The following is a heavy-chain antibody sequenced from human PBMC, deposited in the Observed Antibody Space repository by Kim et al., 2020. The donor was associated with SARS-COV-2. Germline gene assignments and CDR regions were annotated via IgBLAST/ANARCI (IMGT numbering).Heavy chain of an antibody. CDR1: GFTFSSYA. J-gene: IGHJ6*02. Sequence: GGSLRLSCAASGFTFSSYAMQWVRQAPGKGLEWVAVISYDGSNKYYADSVKGRFTISRDNSKNTLYLQMNSLRAEDTAVYYCARGYYYGMDVWGQGTTVTVSS. CDR2: ISYDGSNK. V-gene: IGHV3-30-3*01. CDR3: ARGYYYGMDV.